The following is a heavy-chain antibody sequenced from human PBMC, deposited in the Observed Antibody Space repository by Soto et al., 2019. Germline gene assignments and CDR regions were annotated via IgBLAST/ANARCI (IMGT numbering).Heavy chain of an antibody. Sequence: QVQLQQWGAGLLKPSETLSLTCAVYGGSFSGYYWSWIRQPPGKGLEWIGEINHSGSTNYNPSLKSRVTISVETSKNQFSLKLCSVTAADTAVYYCAGEGYCTNGVCYLYYFDYWGQGTLVTVSS. CDR1: GGSFSGYY. CDR3: AGEGYCTNGVCYLYYFDY. V-gene: IGHV4-34*01. J-gene: IGHJ4*02. CDR2: INHSGST. D-gene: IGHD2-8*01.